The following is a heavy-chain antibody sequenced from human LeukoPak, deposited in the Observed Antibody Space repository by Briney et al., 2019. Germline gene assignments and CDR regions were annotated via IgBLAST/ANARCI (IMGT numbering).Heavy chain of an antibody. Sequence: ASVKVSCKASGGTFISYGISWVRQAPGQGLEWMGWISAYNGNTNYAQKLQGRVTMTTDTSTSTAYMELRSLRSDDTAVYYCARGSPIFGVATTDYWGQGTLVTVSS. D-gene: IGHD3-3*01. J-gene: IGHJ4*02. CDR2: ISAYNGNT. V-gene: IGHV1-18*01. CDR3: ARGSPIFGVATTDY. CDR1: GGTFISYG.